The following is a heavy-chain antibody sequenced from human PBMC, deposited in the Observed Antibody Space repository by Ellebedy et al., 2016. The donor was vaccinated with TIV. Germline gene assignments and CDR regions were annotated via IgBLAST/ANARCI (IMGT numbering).Heavy chain of an antibody. CDR1: GYTFTSYA. J-gene: IGHJ2*01. CDR2: ITTYTGNP. V-gene: IGHV7-4-1*02. Sequence: AASVKVSCKASGYTFTSYAMKWVRQAPGQGLERMGWITTYTGNPTYAQGFTGRFVFSLDTSVSTAYLQIKSLKAEDTAVYYYARGAAAGFFLYFDLWGRGTLVTVSS. CDR3: ARGAAAGFFLYFDL. D-gene: IGHD6-13*01.